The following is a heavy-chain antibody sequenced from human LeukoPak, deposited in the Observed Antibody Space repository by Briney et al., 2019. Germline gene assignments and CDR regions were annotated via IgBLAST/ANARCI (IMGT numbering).Heavy chain of an antibody. CDR1: GFTFSSYW. D-gene: IGHD6-13*01. CDR3: SRDSAAVGYYFDY. Sequence: GGSLRLSCAASGFTFSSYWMNWARQAPGKGLEWVASINHNGNVNYYVDSVKGRFTISRDNAKNSLYLQMNSLRAEDTAVYYCSRDSAAVGYYFDYWGQGTLVTVSS. V-gene: IGHV3-7*01. CDR2: INHNGNVN. J-gene: IGHJ4*01.